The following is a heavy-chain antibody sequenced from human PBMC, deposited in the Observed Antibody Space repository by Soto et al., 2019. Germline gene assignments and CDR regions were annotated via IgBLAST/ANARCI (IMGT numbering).Heavy chain of an antibody. CDR1: GGSFRGYY. Sequence: PSETLSLTCSVYGGSFRGYYWNWIRQPPGKGLEWIGKINHSGSTNYNPSLKSRVTISVDTSNNQFSVKLSSVTAADTAVYYCARGPFSGNYNRTYYYYMDVWGKGTTVTVSS. CDR2: INHSGST. CDR3: ARGPFSGNYNRTYYYYMDV. D-gene: IGHD4-4*01. V-gene: IGHV4-34*01. J-gene: IGHJ6*03.